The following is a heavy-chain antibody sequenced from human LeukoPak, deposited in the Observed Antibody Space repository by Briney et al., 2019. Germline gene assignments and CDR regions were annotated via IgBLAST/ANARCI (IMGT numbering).Heavy chain of an antibody. CDR2: IKEDGGEQ. CDR3: ARIRGYFYGSVPGTYAMDV. V-gene: IGHV3-7*01. D-gene: IGHD5-18*01. J-gene: IGHJ6*02. Sequence: PGGSLRLSCAASGFTFDIYWRMWVRQAPRKGLEWVAHIKEDGGEQYYVDSVKGRFTISRDNAKNSLYLQLNSLRAEDTAVYYCARIRGYFYGSVPGTYAMDVWGQGTTVTVSS. CDR1: GFTFDIYW.